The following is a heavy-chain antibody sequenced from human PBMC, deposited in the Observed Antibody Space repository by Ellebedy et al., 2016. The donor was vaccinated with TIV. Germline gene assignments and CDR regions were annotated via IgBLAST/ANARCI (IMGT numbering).Heavy chain of an antibody. CDR1: GDSVSSNGIA. CDR2: KYYRSKWYN. D-gene: IGHD6-13*01. Sequence: MPSETLSLTCAISGDSVSSNGIAWNWIRQSPSRGLEWLGRKYYRSKWYNDYAVSVRGRITISLDTSKNQFSLQLNSVTPEDTAVYYCARGINSAFDIWGQGTVVTVSS. J-gene: IGHJ3*02. CDR3: ARGINSAFDI. V-gene: IGHV6-1*01.